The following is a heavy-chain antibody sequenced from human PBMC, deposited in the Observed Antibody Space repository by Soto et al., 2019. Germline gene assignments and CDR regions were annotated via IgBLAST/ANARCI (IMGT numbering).Heavy chain of an antibody. CDR1: GGSFSGYY. CDR2: INHSGST. CDR3: ARGSKAAMVTGDSYFDY. J-gene: IGHJ4*02. D-gene: IGHD5-18*01. V-gene: IGHV4-34*01. Sequence: SETLSLTCAVYGGSFSGYYWSWIRQPPGKGLEWIGEINHSGSTNYNPSLKSRVTISVDTSKNQSSLKLSSVTAADTAVYYCARGSKAAMVTGDSYFDYWGQGTLVTVSS.